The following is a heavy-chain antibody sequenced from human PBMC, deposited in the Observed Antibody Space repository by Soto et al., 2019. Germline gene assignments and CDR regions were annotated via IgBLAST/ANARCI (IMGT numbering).Heavy chain of an antibody. CDR1: GGTFSSYA. Sequence: QVQLVQSGAEVKKPGSSVKVSCKASGGTFSSYAISWVRQAPGHGLEWMGGIIPIFGTANYAQKFQGRVTITADESTSTAYMELSSLRSEDTAVYYCARDGDSSGAQNDAFYIWCQGTMVTVSS. CDR3: ARDGDSSGAQNDAFYI. V-gene: IGHV1-69*01. D-gene: IGHD6-19*01. CDR2: IIPIFGTA. J-gene: IGHJ3*02.